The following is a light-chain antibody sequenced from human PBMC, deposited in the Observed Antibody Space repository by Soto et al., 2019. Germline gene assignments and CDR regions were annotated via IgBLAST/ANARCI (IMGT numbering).Light chain of an antibody. Sequence: QSVLTQPLSASASPGQRVTISCSGGSSNIGSNTVAWYQHLPGTAPPRLIFTAGQRPSGVPGRLSGSKSGTSATLAISGLQSEDGADYYCSAWDNSLNGYVFGPGTKVTVL. V-gene: IGLV1-44*01. CDR1: SSNIGSNT. CDR3: SAWDNSLNGYV. CDR2: TAG. J-gene: IGLJ1*01.